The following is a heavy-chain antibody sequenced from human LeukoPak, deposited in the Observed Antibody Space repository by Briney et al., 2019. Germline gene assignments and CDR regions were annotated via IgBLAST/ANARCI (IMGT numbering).Heavy chain of an antibody. CDR1: GFTFSSYS. V-gene: IGHV3-21*01. D-gene: IGHD5-12*01. Sequence: GGSLRRSCAASGFTFSSYSMNWVRQAPGKGLEWVSSISSSSSYIYYADSVKGRFTISRDNAKTSLYLQMNSLRAEDTAVYYCAREDIVATEILDYWGQGTLVTVSS. CDR2: ISSSSSYI. J-gene: IGHJ4*02. CDR3: AREDIVATEILDY.